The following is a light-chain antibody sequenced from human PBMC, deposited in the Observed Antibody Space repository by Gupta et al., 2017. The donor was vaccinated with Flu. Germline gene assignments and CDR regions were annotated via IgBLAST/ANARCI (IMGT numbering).Light chain of an antibody. V-gene: IGKV3-11*01. Sequence: EIVLTQSPATLSLSPGERATLSCRASQSFSSSLAWYQQKPGQAPRLLIYDTSNRATGIPARFSGSGSGTDFTLTISSLEPEDFAVYYCQQRTKWPLITFGQGTRLEIK. CDR3: QQRTKWPLIT. CDR2: DTS. J-gene: IGKJ5*01. CDR1: QSFSSS.